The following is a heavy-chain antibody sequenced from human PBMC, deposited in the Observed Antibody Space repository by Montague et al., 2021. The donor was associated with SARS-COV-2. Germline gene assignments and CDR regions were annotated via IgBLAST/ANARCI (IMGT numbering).Heavy chain of an antibody. CDR2: IHHSRSP. CDR1: GASISSNNC. V-gene: IGHV4/OR15-8*01. D-gene: IGHD2-21*01. Sequence: SETLSLTCAVSGASISSNNCWSWVLRPPGKELVWIVEIHHSRSPNYNQSLHNRVAISMDKSKNQFSLWLTSVTAADTAAYYCARFVASDSDNFYRFDYWGQGSQVTVSS. CDR3: ARFVASDSDNFYRFDY. J-gene: IGHJ4*02.